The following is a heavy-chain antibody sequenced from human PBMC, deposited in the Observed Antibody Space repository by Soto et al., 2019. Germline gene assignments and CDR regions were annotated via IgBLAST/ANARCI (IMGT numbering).Heavy chain of an antibody. CDR1: GGSFSGYY. V-gene: IGHV4-34*01. Sequence: QVQLQQWGAGLFKPSETLSLTCAVYGGSFSGYYWSWIRQPPGKGLEWIGEINHSGSTNYNPSLKSRVTISVDTSKNQFSLKLSSVTAADTAVYYCARGRIWRSSGWYYWGQGTLVTVSS. CDR3: ARGRIWRSSGWYY. D-gene: IGHD6-19*01. CDR2: INHSGST. J-gene: IGHJ4*02.